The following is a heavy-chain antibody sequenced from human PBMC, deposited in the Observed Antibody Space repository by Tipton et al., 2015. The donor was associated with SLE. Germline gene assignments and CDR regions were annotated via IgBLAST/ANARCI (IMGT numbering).Heavy chain of an antibody. V-gene: IGHV1-18*01. J-gene: IGHJ1*01. D-gene: IGHD3-22*01. CDR2: ISAYNGNT. CDR1: GYTFTSYG. CDR3: ARGKGFYDSSGYSPFQH. Sequence: QSGAEVKKPGASVKVSCKASGYTFTSYGISWVRQAPGQGLEWMGWISAYNGNTNYAQKLQGRVTMTTDTSTSTAYTELRSLRSDDTAVYYCARGKGFYDSSGYSPFQHWGQGTLVTVSS.